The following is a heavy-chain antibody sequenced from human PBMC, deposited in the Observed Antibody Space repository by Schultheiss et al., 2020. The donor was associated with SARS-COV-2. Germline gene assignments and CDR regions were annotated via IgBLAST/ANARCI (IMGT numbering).Heavy chain of an antibody. J-gene: IGHJ4*02. CDR2: IRSKANSYAT. D-gene: IGHD2-8*01. CDR1: GFTFSSYG. V-gene: IGHV3-73*01. Sequence: GGSLRLSCAASGFTFSSYGMHWVRQAPGKGLEWVGRIRSKANSYATAYAASVKGRFTISRDDSKNTAYLQMNSLKTEDTAVYYCTRHGYAGENKSDYWGQGTLVTVSS. CDR3: TRHGYAGENKSDY.